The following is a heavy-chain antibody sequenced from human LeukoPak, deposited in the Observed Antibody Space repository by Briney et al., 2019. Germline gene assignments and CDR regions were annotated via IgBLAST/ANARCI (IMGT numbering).Heavy chain of an antibody. J-gene: IGHJ4*02. CDR1: GFTFSSYS. Sequence: PGGSLRLSCAASGFTFSSYSMNWVRQAPGKGLEWISYIISTGSTTYYADSVKGRFTISRDNANNSLSLQMSSLRAEDTAVYYCATGFWGYCSRNSCPLASWGEGTLVTVAS. D-gene: IGHD2-2*01. CDR3: ATGFWGYCSRNSCPLAS. CDR2: IISTGSTT. V-gene: IGHV3-48*01.